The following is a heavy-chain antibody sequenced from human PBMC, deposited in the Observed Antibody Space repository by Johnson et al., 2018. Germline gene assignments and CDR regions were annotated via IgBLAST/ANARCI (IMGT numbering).Heavy chain of an antibody. CDR3: ARALANYYGSGSYYPRAPYYYYYYYMDV. CDR1: GGSFSGYY. J-gene: IGHJ6*03. D-gene: IGHD3-10*01. CDR2: INHSGST. V-gene: IGHV4-34*01. Sequence: QVQLQQWGAGLLKPSETLSLTCAVYGGSFSGYYWSWIRQPPGKGLEWIGEINHSGSTNYNPSLKSRVTISVDTSKNQFSLKRSSVTAADTAVYYCARALANYYGSGSYYPRAPYYYYYYYMDVWGKGTTVTVSS.